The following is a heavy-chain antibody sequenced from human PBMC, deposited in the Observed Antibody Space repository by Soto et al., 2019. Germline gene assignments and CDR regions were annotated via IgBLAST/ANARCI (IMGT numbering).Heavy chain of an antibody. V-gene: IGHV1-8*01. D-gene: IGHD5-18*01. CDR2: MNPNSGNT. J-gene: IGHJ4*02. Sequence: GASVKVSCKASGYTFTSYDINWVRQATGQGLEWMGWMNPNSGNTGYAQKFQGRVTMTRNTSISTAYMELSSLRAEDTAVYYCAKVYEGTAMARVDYWGQGTLVTVSS. CDR3: AKVYEGTAMARVDY. CDR1: GYTFTSYD.